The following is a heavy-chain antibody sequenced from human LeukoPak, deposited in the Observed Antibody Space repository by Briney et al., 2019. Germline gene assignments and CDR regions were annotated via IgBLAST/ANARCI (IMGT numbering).Heavy chain of an antibody. V-gene: IGHV4-34*01. CDR2: INHSGST. CDR1: GGSFSGYY. J-gene: IGHJ6*02. Sequence: SETLSLTCAVYGGSFSGYYWSWIRQPPGKGLEWIGEINHSGSTNYNPSLKSRVTISVDTSKNQFSLKLSSVTAADTAVYYCARPYYGSGSEAQDVWGQGTTVTVSS. D-gene: IGHD3-10*01. CDR3: ARPYYGSGSEAQDV.